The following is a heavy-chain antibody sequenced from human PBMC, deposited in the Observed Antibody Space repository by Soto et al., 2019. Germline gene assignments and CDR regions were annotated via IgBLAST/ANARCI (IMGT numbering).Heavy chain of an antibody. CDR3: ARDKIVVVSFAPGNDAFDI. Sequence: ASVKVSLKDACYTFTCYGISWVRQAPGQGLERMGWISAYNGNTNYAQKLQGRVTMTTDTSTSTAYMELRSLRSDDTAVYYCARDKIVVVSFAPGNDAFDIWGQGTMVTVSS. J-gene: IGHJ3*02. CDR2: ISAYNGNT. V-gene: IGHV1-18*04. CDR1: CYTFTCYG. D-gene: IGHD2-2*01.